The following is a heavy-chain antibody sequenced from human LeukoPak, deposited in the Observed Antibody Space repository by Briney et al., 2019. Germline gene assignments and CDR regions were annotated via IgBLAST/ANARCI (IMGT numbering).Heavy chain of an antibody. CDR1: GFTFDDYA. CDR2: ISWNSDTI. D-gene: IGHD3-9*01. V-gene: IGHV3-9*01. J-gene: IGHJ1*01. CDR3: AKVNDDILTGLSGGECFHH. Sequence: PGGSLRLSCAASGFTFDDYAMHWVRQAPGKGLEWVSGISWNSDTIAYADSVKGRFTISRDNVRNSLYLQMNSLRAEDTALYYCAKVNDDILTGLSGGECFHHWGQGTLVTVSS.